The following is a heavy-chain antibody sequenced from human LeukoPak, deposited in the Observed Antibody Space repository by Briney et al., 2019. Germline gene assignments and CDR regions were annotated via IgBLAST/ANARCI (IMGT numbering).Heavy chain of an antibody. J-gene: IGHJ3*01. CDR2: ISGRGDKT. CDR1: GFSFSDYV. V-gene: IGHV3-23*01. Sequence: GGSLRLSCVASGFSFSDYVMTWVRQAPGKGLEWVSGISGRGDKTYRADSVTGRFTISRDNSKNTVYLQMNSLRVEDTAVYYCEIGERFIDAFEFWGQGTVVTVSS. CDR3: EIGERFIDAFEF.